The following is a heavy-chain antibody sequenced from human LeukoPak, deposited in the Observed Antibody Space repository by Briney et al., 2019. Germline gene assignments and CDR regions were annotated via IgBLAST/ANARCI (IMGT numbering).Heavy chain of an antibody. CDR3: AKEHGGSSWYEDAFDI. CDR2: INPNSGGT. Sequence: ASVKVSCKASGYTFTGYYMHWVRQAPGQGLEWMGWINPNSGGTNYAQKFQGRVTMTRDTSISTAYIELSRLRSDDTAVYYCAKEHGGSSWYEDAFDIWGQGTMVTVSS. V-gene: IGHV1-2*02. D-gene: IGHD6-13*01. J-gene: IGHJ3*02. CDR1: GYTFTGYY.